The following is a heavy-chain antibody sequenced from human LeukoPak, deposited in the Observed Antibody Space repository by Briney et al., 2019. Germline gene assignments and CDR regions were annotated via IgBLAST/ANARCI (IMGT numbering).Heavy chain of an antibody. D-gene: IGHD3-9*01. V-gene: IGHV3-7*01. CDR1: GFTFDDYG. Sequence: PGGSLRLSCAASGFTFDDYGMSWVRQAPGKGLEWVANIKQDGSEKYYVDSVKGRFTISRDNAKNSLYLQMNSLRAEDTAVYYCARVVVWGAVYDILTRPHYFDYWGQGTLVTVSS. CDR2: IKQDGSEK. J-gene: IGHJ4*02. CDR3: ARVVVWGAVYDILTRPHYFDY.